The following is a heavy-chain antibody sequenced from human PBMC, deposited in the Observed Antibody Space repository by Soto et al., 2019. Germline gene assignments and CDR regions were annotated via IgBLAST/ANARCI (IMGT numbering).Heavy chain of an antibody. CDR1: GFTVSNNY. V-gene: IGHV3-53*01. CDR3: AAPGGGGGY. D-gene: IGHD3-16*01. Sequence: EVQLVESGGGLIQPGGSLRLSCAVSGFTVSNNYMSWVRQAQGKGREGVSVIYSGGYTAYGDSVKGRFTIPRDNSKNTLFLKMNSLGAEDAAVFYGAAPGGGGGYWGQGTLVTVSS. CDR2: IYSGGYT. J-gene: IGHJ4*02.